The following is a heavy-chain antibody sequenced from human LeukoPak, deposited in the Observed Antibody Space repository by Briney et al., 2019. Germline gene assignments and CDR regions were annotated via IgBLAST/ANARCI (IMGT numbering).Heavy chain of an antibody. Sequence: SQTLSLTCAVSGGSISSGGYSWSWIRQPPGKGLEWIGYIYHSGSTYYNPSLKSRVHISVARSKTQFSLKLSSVTAADTAVYYCARGFLYGGNSATYFDYWGQGTLVTVSS. CDR1: GGSISSGGYS. V-gene: IGHV4-30-2*01. CDR3: ARGFLYGGNSATYFDY. J-gene: IGHJ4*02. CDR2: IYHSGST. D-gene: IGHD4-23*01.